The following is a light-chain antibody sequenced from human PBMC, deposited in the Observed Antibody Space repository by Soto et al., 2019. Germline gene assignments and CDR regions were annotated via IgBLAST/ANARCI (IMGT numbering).Light chain of an antibody. V-gene: IGKV3D-20*02. J-gene: IGKJ5*01. CDR1: QSVSRNY. Sequence: EIVLTQSPGTLSLSQGERANLSCRSSQSVSRNYLAWYQKKPGQDPRLLIYDASNRATGIPARFSGSGSGTDFNLTISRLETEDFAVYECQQRRNWPITFGQGTRLEIK. CDR3: QQRRNWPIT. CDR2: DAS.